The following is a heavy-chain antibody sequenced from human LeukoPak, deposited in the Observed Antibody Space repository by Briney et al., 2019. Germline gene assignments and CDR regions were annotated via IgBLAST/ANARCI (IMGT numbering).Heavy chain of an antibody. CDR3: ARGSIYYESSGQVPFDY. J-gene: IGHJ4*02. Sequence: GGSLRLSCAASGFTFNTYTMNWVRQAPGKGLEWVSYVSGSSGIIDYADSVRGRFTISRDNAKNSLYLQMNSLRAEDTAVYYCARGSIYYESSGQVPFDYWGQGTLVTVSS. CDR1: GFTFNTYT. V-gene: IGHV3-48*01. D-gene: IGHD3-22*01. CDR2: VSGSSGII.